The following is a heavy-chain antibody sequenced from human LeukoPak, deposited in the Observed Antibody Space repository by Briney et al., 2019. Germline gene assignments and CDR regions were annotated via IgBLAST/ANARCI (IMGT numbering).Heavy chain of an antibody. CDR2: ISSSGGST. D-gene: IGHD1-20*01. J-gene: IGHJ4*02. CDR3: AKKMFITAASQVDY. V-gene: IGHV3-23*01. CDR1: GFTFSSYS. Sequence: GGSLRLSCAASGFTFSSYSMSWVRQAPGKGLEWVSAISSSGGSTDYADSVKGRFTISRDNSKNTLYLQMKSLRAEDTAVYYCAKKMFITAASQVDYWGQGTLVTVSS.